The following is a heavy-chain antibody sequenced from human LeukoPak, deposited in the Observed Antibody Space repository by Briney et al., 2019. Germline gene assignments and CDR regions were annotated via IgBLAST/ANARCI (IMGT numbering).Heavy chain of an antibody. V-gene: IGHV3-74*01. CDR1: GFTFSKYW. D-gene: IGHD6-13*01. J-gene: IGHJ4*02. CDR3: AREDNVAATGDY. CDR2: LNPDDKSA. Sequence: SGGSLRLSCAASGFTFSKYWLHWLRQAPGKGLVWVSRLNPDDKSASYADSVKGRFTIARDDARKTLYLQMNSLRAEDTAVYYCAREDNVAATGDYWGQGALVTVSS.